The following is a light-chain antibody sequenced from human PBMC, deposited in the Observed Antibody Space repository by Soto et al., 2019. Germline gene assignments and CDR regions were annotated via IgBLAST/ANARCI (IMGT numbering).Light chain of an antibody. CDR2: DVS. CDR1: SSDVGVYYY. J-gene: IGLJ1*01. CDR3: SSYTSSSTYV. V-gene: IGLV2-14*01. Sequence: QSALTQPASVSGSPGQSIAISCTGTSSDVGVYYYVSWYQQYPGKAPKLMIYDVSSRPSGVSDRFSGSKSGNTASLTISGLQAEDEADYYCSSYTSSSTYVFGTGTKLTVL.